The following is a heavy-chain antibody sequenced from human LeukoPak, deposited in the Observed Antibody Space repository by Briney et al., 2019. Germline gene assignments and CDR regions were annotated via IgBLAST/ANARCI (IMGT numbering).Heavy chain of an antibody. V-gene: IGHV4-59*01. CDR1: GVSISSYY. CDR3: ARENYDSSGYYYRFDY. Sequence: PSETLSLTCTVSGVSISSYYWSWIRQPPGKGLEWVGYIYYSGSTNYNPSVKSRVTISVDTSKNQFSLKLSSVTAADTAVYYCARENYDSSGYYYRFDYWGQGTLVTVSS. D-gene: IGHD3-22*01. CDR2: IYYSGST. J-gene: IGHJ4*02.